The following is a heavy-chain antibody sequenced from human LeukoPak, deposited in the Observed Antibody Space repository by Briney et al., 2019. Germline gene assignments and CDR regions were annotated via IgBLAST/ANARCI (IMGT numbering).Heavy chain of an antibody. D-gene: IGHD3-22*01. CDR1: GFTFSTYA. J-gene: IGHJ3*02. CDR2: ISYDGGKK. CDR3: TRDGNHGPYYYDPNGYNVGGYI. Sequence: GGSLRLSCAASGFTFSTYAMHWVRQAPGKGLEWMAVISYDGGKKYYVDSVKGRFTISRDNFNNVLYLQMNSLRPEDTAVYYCTRDGNHGPYYYDPNGYNVGGYIWGQGTMVTVSS. V-gene: IGHV3-30*04.